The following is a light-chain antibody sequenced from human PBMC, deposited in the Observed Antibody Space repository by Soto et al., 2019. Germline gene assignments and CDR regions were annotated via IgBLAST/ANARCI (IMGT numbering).Light chain of an antibody. CDR3: SSYGGSNNVL. CDR2: EVT. V-gene: IGLV2-8*01. Sequence: QSALTQPPSASGSPGQSVTISCTGTSSDIGGYDYVSWYQQHPGKAPKVMIYEVTKRPSGVPGRFSGSKSGYTASLTISGLQAEDEADYYCSSYGGSNNVLFGGGTQLTVL. CDR1: SSDIGGYDY. J-gene: IGLJ3*02.